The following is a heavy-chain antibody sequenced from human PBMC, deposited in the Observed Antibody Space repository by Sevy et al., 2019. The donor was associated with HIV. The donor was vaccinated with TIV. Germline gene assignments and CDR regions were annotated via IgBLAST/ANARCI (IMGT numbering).Heavy chain of an antibody. Sequence: GGSLRLSCAASGFTFSSYAMSWVRQAPGKGLEWVSGISGSGGSTYYADSVKGRFTISRDNSKNTLYLQMNSLRAEDMAVYYCAKVVAAPPGFDYWGQGTLVTVSS. V-gene: IGHV3-23*01. D-gene: IGHD6-13*01. CDR2: ISGSGGST. CDR1: GFTFSSYA. J-gene: IGHJ4*02. CDR3: AKVVAAPPGFDY.